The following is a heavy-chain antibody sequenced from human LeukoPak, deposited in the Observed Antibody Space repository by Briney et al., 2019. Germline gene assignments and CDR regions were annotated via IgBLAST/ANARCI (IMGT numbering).Heavy chain of an antibody. CDR3: ARLDAAAGRYLQFFY. CDR1: GGSISNYY. CDR2: IHDSGST. J-gene: IGHJ4*02. V-gene: IGHV4-59*08. Sequence: SETLSLTCTVSGGSISNYYWSWIRQSPEKGLEWIGYIHDSGSTNYNPSLKSRVTISVDTSKNQFSLKLSSVTAADTAVYYCARLDAAAGRYLQFFYWGQGTLVSVSS. D-gene: IGHD5-24*01.